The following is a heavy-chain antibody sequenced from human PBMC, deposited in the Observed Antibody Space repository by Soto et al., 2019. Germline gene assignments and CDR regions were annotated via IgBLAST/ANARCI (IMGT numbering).Heavy chain of an antibody. CDR3: ASPTTPLYYYYGMDV. Sequence: QVQLVQSGAEVKKPGSSVKVSFKASGGTFSSYAISWVRQAPGQGLEWMGGIIPIFGTANYAQKFQGRVTITADEATSTAYMELSSLRSEDTAVYYCASPTTPLYYYYGMDVWGQGTTVTVSS. D-gene: IGHD1-7*01. CDR2: IIPIFGTA. CDR1: GGTFSSYA. V-gene: IGHV1-69*12. J-gene: IGHJ6*02.